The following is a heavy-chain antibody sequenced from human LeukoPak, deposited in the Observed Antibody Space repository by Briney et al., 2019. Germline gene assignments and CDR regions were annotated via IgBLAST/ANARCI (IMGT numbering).Heavy chain of an antibody. V-gene: IGHV1-2*02. J-gene: IGHJ4*02. CDR3: ARVRGTVTSGDY. CDR2: INPNSGGT. Sequence: ASVKVSCKASGYTFTGYYMHWVRQAPGQGLEWMGWINPNSGGTNYAQKFQGRVTTTRDTSISTAYMELSRLRSDDTAVYYCARVRGTVTSGDYWGQGTLVTVSS. D-gene: IGHD4-17*01. CDR1: GYTFTGYY.